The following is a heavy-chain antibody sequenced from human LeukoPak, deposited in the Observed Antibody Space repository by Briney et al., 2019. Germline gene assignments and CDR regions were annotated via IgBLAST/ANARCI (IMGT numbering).Heavy chain of an antibody. D-gene: IGHD5-18*01. CDR2: IYYSGGST. V-gene: IGHV4-39*01. J-gene: IGHJ4*02. CDR1: GGSISSSGYS. CDR3: ARRQYSYGSFDY. Sequence: SETLSLTCTVSGGSISSSGYSWGWIRQPPGKGQEWIASIYYSGGSTYYNPSLKSRVTISVDTSENRFSLKVSSVAAADTAVYYCARRQYSYGSFDYWGQGTLVTVSS.